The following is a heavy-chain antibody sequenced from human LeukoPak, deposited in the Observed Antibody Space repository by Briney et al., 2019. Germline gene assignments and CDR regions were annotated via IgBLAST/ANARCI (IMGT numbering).Heavy chain of an antibody. CDR3: ARVTQWLVLDY. V-gene: IGHV3-11*01. CDR2: ISSSGSTI. CDR1: GFTFSDYY. D-gene: IGHD6-19*01. J-gene: IGHJ4*02. Sequence: GGSLRLSCAASGFTFSDYYMSWIRQAPGKGLEWVSYISSSGSTIYHADSVKGRFTISRDNAKNSLYLQMNSLRAEDTAVYYCARVTQWLVLDYWGQGTLVTVSS.